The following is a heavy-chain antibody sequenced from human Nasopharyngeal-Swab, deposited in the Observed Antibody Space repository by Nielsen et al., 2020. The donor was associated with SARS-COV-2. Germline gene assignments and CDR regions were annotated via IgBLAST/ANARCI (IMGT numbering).Heavy chain of an antibody. D-gene: IGHD3-10*01. CDR2: IYPGDSDT. Sequence: GGSLRLSCKGSGYSFTSYWIGWVRQMPGKGLEWMGIIYPGDSDTRYSPSFQGQVTISADNSISTAYLQWSSLKASDTAMYYCARLVLLCFGETTPHAFDIWGQGTMVTVSS. CDR3: ARLVLLCFGETTPHAFDI. CDR1: GYSFTSYW. J-gene: IGHJ3*02. V-gene: IGHV5-51*01.